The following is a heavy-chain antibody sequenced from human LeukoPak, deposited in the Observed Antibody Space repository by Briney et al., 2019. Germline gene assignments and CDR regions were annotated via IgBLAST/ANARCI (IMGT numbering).Heavy chain of an antibody. D-gene: IGHD2-8*02. CDR3: ASGLTGGGAY. Sequence: GGSLRLSCAASGFTLSNYWMNWVRQAPGKGLEWVAYISDDSTAIYYADSVKGRFTISRDSAKNSLYLQMNSLRDEDTAVYYCASGLTGGGAYWGQGTLVAVSS. CDR1: GFTLSNYW. CDR2: ISDDSTAI. J-gene: IGHJ4*02. V-gene: IGHV3-48*02.